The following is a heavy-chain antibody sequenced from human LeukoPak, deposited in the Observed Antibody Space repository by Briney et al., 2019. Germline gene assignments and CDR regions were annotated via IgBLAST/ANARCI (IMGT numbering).Heavy chain of an antibody. CDR2: ISYDGSNK. CDR3: AKEGMMATSPDY. J-gene: IGHJ4*02. Sequence: GGSLRLSCAASGFSFSSYGMHWVRQAPGKGLEWVAVISYDGSNKYYADSVKGRFTISRDNSKNTLYLQVNSLRAEDTAVYYCAKEGMMATSPDYWGQGTLVTVSS. D-gene: IGHD5-24*01. CDR1: GFSFSSYG. V-gene: IGHV3-30*18.